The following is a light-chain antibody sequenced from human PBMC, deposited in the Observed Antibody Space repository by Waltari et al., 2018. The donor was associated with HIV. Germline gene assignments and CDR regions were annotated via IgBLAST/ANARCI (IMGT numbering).Light chain of an antibody. J-gene: IGKJ1*01. CDR1: QSVSTN. V-gene: IGKV3-15*01. CDR3: QQYSDWPRA. CDR2: DSS. Sequence: EIMVPPVQPALSVSPGERASLSCIASQSVSTNFAWYHQVSGQAPRLLISDSSNRATGVPDRFSGSGSGTHFTLTISSLQSEDSGVYYCQQYSDWPRAFGLGTKVEV.